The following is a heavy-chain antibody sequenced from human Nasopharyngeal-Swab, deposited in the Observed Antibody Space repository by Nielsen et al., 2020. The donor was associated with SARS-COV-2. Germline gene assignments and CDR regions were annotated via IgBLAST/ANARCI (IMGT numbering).Heavy chain of an antibody. J-gene: IGHJ4*02. CDR3: AKAWLPTY. CDR2: ISYDGSNK. CDR1: GFTFSSYG. Sequence: GSLRLSCAASGFTFSSYGMHWVRQAPGKGLEWVAVISYDGSNKYYADSVKGRFTISRDNSKNTLYLQMNSLRAEDTAAYYCAKAWLPTYWGQGTLVTVSS. D-gene: IGHD5-24*01. V-gene: IGHV3-30*18.